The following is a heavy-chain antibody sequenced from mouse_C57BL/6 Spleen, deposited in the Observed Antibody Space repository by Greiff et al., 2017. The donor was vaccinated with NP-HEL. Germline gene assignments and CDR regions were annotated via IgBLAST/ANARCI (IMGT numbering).Heavy chain of an antibody. D-gene: IGHD2-3*01. CDR2: IDPSDSET. CDR3: ARDDGYLYWYFDV. V-gene: IGHV1-52*01. J-gene: IGHJ1*03. Sequence: QVQLQQPGAELVRPGSSVKLSCKASGYTFTSYWMHWVKQRPIQGLEWIGNIDPSDSETHYNQKFKDKATLTVDKSSSTAYMQLSILTSEDSAVYYCARDDGYLYWYFDVWGTGTTVTVSS. CDR1: GYTFTSYW.